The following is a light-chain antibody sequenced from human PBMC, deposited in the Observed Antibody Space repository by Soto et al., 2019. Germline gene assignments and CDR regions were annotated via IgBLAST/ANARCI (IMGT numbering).Light chain of an antibody. J-gene: IGKJ3*01. V-gene: IGKV3-20*01. CDR3: QQYGSSPPYN. CDR2: GAS. CDR1: QSVSSSY. Sequence: EIVLTQSPGTLSLSPGERATLSCRARQSVSSSYLAWYQQKPGQAPRLLIYGASSRATGIPDRFSGSGSGTDFTRTISTLEPDDFAVYYCQQYGSSPPYNFGPGTNVDI.